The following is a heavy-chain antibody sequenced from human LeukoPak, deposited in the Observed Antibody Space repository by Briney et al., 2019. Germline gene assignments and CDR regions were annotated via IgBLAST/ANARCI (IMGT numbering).Heavy chain of an antibody. V-gene: IGHV1-24*01. D-gene: IGHD3-10*01. J-gene: IGHJ6*02. CDR2: FDPEDGET. CDR1: GYTLTELS. CDR3: ARDRIRWYIRGPITMGLGV. Sequence: ASVKVSCKVSGYTLTELSMHWVRQAPGKGLEWMGGFDPEDGETIYAQKFQGRVTMTEDTSTDTAYMELSGLRSEDTAVYYCARDRIRWYIRGPITMGLGVWGQGTTVTVSS.